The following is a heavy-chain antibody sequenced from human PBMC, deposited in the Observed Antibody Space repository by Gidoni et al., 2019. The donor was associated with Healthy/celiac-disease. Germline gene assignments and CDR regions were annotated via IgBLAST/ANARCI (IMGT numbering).Heavy chain of an antibody. Sequence: QVQLQESGPGLVKPSETLSLTCTVSGGSISSYYWSWIRQPPGKGLEWIGYIYYSGSTNYNPSLKSRVTISVDTSKNQFSLKLSSVTAADTAVYYCAQVDGDYLTNWFDPWGQGTLVTVSS. CDR2: IYYSGST. CDR1: GGSISSYY. V-gene: IGHV4-59*01. CDR3: AQVDGDYLTNWFDP. J-gene: IGHJ5*02. D-gene: IGHD4-17*01.